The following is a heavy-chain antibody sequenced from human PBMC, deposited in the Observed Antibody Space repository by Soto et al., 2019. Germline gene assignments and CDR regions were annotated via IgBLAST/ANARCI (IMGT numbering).Heavy chain of an antibody. CDR1: GGTFSSYA. V-gene: IGHV1-69*13. Sequence: PVKVSCKASGGTFSSYAINWVRHPPGQGLEWMGVIIPIFGTANYAQKVQGRVTITADESTSTAYMELRSRRSEDTAVYYCARERCSSTSCCTTYYYYSGMDVWG. D-gene: IGHD2-2*02. J-gene: IGHJ6*02. CDR2: IIPIFGTA. CDR3: ARERCSSTSCCTTYYYYSGMDV.